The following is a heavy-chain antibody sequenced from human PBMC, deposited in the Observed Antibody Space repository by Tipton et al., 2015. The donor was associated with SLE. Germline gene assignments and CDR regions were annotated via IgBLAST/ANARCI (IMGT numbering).Heavy chain of an antibody. D-gene: IGHD3-16*01. Sequence: TLSLTCTVSGASISNYCWTWIRQPPGKGLEWIGEICYSVSTNYNPSLKSRVTISVDTSNDQFSLNLTSVTAADTAVYYCARDVWGYWYFDLWGSGTPVTVSS. J-gene: IGHJ2*01. CDR2: ICYSVST. CDR3: ARDVWGYWYFDL. CDR1: GASISNYC. V-gene: IGHV4-59*01.